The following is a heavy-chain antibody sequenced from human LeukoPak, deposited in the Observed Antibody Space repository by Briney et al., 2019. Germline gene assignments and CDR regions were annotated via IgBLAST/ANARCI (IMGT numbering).Heavy chain of an antibody. J-gene: IGHJ6*03. D-gene: IGHD6-6*01. CDR1: GGSFSAYY. CDR2: IYYSGST. CDR3: ARDEGSSSGYYYYYMDV. V-gene: IGHV4-30-4*08. Sequence: PSETLSLTCAVYGGSFSAYYWSWIRQPPGKGLEWIGYIYYSGSTYYNPSLKSRVTISVDTSKNQFSLKLSSVTAADTAVYYCARDEGSSSGYYYYYMDVWGKGTTVTVSS.